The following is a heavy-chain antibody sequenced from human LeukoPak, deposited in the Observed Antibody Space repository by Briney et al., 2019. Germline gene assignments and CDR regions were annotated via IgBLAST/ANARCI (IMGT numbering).Heavy chain of an antibody. D-gene: IGHD4-17*01. CDR3: AREYGDYEVFWFDP. CDR2: INHSGST. CDR1: GGSFSGYY. V-gene: IGHV4-34*01. Sequence: PSETLSLTCAVYGGSFSGYYWSWIRQPPGKGLEWIGEINHSGSTNYNPSLKSRVTISVDTSKNQFSLKLSSVTAADTAVYYCAREYGDYEVFWFDPWGQGTLVTVSS. J-gene: IGHJ5*02.